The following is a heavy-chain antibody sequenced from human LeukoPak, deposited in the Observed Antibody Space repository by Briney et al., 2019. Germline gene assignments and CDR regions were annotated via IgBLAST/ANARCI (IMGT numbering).Heavy chain of an antibody. CDR1: GGTFSSYA. D-gene: IGHD4/OR15-4a*01. Sequence: SVKVSCKASGGTFSSYAISWVRQAPGQGLEWMGGIIPIFGTASYAQKFQGRVTITADESTSTAYMELSGLRSEDTAVYYCAIGGRLTMVPKKYGMDVWGQGTTVTVSS. CDR2: IIPIFGTA. J-gene: IGHJ6*02. CDR3: AIGGRLTMVPKKYGMDV. V-gene: IGHV1-69*13.